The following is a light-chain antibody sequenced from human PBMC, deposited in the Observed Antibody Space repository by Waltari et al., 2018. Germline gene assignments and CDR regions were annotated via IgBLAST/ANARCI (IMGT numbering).Light chain of an antibody. Sequence: QAVLTQPPSVSGAPGQRGTISCTGSSSNIGAIYDVHWYQHLPGTAPKLLIYANNNRPSRVPNRFSGPKSVNSASLAITGLQADDEADYYCHSYDNILSMWAFGGGTKLTVL. CDR1: SSNIGAIYD. CDR3: HSYDNILSMWA. CDR2: ANN. J-gene: IGLJ3*02. V-gene: IGLV1-40*01.